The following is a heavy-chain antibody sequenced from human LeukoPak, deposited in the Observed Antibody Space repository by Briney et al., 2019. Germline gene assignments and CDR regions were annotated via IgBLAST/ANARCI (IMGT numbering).Heavy chain of an antibody. CDR3: ARHSPYYYGSGSYYGWFDP. J-gene: IGHJ5*02. D-gene: IGHD3-10*01. CDR2: IYYSGST. Sequence: SETLSLTCTVSGGSISSSSYYWGWIRQPPGKGLEWIGSIYYSGSTYYNPSLKSRVTISVDTSKNQFSLKLSSVTAADTAVYYCARHSPYYYGSGSYYGWFDPWGQGTLVTVSS. CDR1: GGSISSSSYY. V-gene: IGHV4-39*01.